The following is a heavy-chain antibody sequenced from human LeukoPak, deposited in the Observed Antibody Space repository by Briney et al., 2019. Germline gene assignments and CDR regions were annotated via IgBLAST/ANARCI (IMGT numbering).Heavy chain of an antibody. CDR2: INHSGST. CDR1: GGSFSGYH. J-gene: IGHJ5*02. V-gene: IGHV4-34*01. D-gene: IGHD5-18*01. CDR3: ARGLKFSYGYGNWFDP. Sequence: SETLSLTCAVYGGSFSGYHWSWIRQPPGKGLEWIGEINHSGSTNYNPSLKSRVTISVDTSKNQFSLKLSSVTAADTAVYYCARGLKFSYGYGNWFDPWGQGTLVTVSS.